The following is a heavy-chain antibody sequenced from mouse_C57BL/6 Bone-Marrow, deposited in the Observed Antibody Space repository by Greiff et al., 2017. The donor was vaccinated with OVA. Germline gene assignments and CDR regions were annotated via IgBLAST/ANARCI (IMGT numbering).Heavy chain of an antibody. CDR3: TREKPDYYGSSYGFAY. J-gene: IGHJ3*01. D-gene: IGHD1-1*01. V-gene: IGHV1-5*01. Sequence: EVQLQQSGTVLARPGASVKMSCKTSGYTFTSYWMHWVKKRPGQGLEWIGAIYPGNSDTSYNQKFKGKAKLTAVTSASTAYMELSSLTNEDSAVYYCTREKPDYYGSSYGFAYWGQGTLVTVSA. CDR1: GYTFTSYW. CDR2: IYPGNSDT.